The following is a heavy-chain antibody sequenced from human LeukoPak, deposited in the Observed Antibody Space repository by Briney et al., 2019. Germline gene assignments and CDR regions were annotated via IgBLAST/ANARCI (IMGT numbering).Heavy chain of an antibody. V-gene: IGHV4-59*08. CDR1: PLSLIIDY. CDR3: ARLVRSFDL. J-gene: IGHJ2*01. Sequence: SETLSLTGTLFPLSLIIDYWGWLRHPPGKGLEWDGHAYYSGSTNYNPSLQGQVTLSSDTSKNQFSLRLSSVTAADAAVYYCARLVRSFDLWGRGTLVTASS. CDR2: AYYSGST.